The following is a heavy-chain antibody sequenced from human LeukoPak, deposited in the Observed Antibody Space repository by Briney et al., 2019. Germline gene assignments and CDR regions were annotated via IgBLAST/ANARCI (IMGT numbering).Heavy chain of an antibody. Sequence: KPSETLSLTCTVSGGSISSSSYYWGWIRQPPGKGLEWIGSIYYSGSTYYNPSLKNRVTISVDTSKNQFSLKLSSVTAADTAAYYCARHVFRLRGYSYGHFDYWGQGTLVTVSS. D-gene: IGHD5-18*01. V-gene: IGHV4-39*01. CDR2: IYYSGST. CDR1: GGSISSSSYY. J-gene: IGHJ4*02. CDR3: ARHVFRLRGYSYGHFDY.